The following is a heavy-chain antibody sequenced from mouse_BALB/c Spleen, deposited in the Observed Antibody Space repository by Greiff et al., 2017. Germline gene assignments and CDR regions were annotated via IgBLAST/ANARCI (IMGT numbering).Heavy chain of an antibody. Sequence: EVQLQQSGAELVKPGASVKLSCTASGFNIKDTYMHWVKQRPEQGLEWIGRIDPANGNTKYDPKFQGKATITADTSSNTAYLQLSSLTSEDTAVYYCARSSYSGNYVFDYWGQGTTLTDSS. V-gene: IGHV14-3*02. CDR2: IDPANGNT. CDR3: ARSSYSGNYVFDY. D-gene: IGHD2-10*01. J-gene: IGHJ2*01. CDR1: GFNIKDTY.